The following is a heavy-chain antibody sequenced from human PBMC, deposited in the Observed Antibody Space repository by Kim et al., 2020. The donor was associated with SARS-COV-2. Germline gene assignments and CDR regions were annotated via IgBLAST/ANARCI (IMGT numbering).Heavy chain of an antibody. V-gene: IGHV3-73*01. J-gene: IGHJ4*01. CDR1: GFTFSGST. CDR2: IRSKAQSYAT. CDR3: TRLNLEIPIVFDC. Sequence: GGSLRLSCAASGFTFSGSTIHWVRQASGIGLEWVGRIRSKAQSYATAYCASVNGRFTLSRDHSKNTASLQMNSLETEDTAAYYCTRLNLEIPIVFDCWG. D-gene: IGHD1-7*01.